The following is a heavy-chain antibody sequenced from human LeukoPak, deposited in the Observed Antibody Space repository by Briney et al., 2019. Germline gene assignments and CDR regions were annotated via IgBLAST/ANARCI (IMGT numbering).Heavy chain of an antibody. CDR3: ARDHEDCSGGSCYGDDAFDI. CDR1: GGTFSSYA. D-gene: IGHD2-15*01. CDR2: INPSGGGT. V-gene: IGHV1-46*01. Sequence: ASVKVSCKASGGTFSSYAISWVRQAPGQGLEWMGIINPSGGGTSYAQKFQGRLTMTRDTSTTTVYMELSSLRSEDTAMYYCARDHEDCSGGSCYGDDAFDIWGQGTMVTVSS. J-gene: IGHJ3*02.